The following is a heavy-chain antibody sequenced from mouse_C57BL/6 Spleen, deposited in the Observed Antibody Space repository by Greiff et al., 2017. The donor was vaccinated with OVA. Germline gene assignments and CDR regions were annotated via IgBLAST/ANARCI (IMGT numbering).Heavy chain of an antibody. V-gene: IGHV1-53*01. CDR1: GYTFTSYW. Sequence: VQLQQSGTELVKPGASVKLSCKASGYTFTSYWMHWVKQRPGQGLEWIGNINPSNGGTNYNEKFKSKATLTVDKSSSTAYMQLSSLTSEDSAVYYCARSRKERDYFDYWGQGTTLTVSS. J-gene: IGHJ2*01. CDR2: INPSNGGT. CDR3: ARSRKERDYFDY.